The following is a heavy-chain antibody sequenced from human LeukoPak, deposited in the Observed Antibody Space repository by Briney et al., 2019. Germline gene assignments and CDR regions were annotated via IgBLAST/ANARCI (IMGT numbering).Heavy chain of an antibody. V-gene: IGHV4-59*01. CDR3: ARDRYFDY. Sequence: SETLFLTCTVSGGAISGYYWSWIRQPPGKGLEWIGYIYYTGSTNYNPSLKSRVTISLDTSKNQFSLKLSSVTAADTAVYYCARDRYFDYWGQGTLVTVSS. J-gene: IGHJ4*02. CDR2: IYYTGST. CDR1: GGAISGYY.